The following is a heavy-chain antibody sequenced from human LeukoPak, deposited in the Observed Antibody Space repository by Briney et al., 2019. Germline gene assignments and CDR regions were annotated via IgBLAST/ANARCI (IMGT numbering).Heavy chain of an antibody. CDR2: ISSSGTTI. D-gene: IGHD3-9*01. Sequence: PGGTLRLSCAVSGYTFSDYYMSWIRQAPGKGLEWVTYISSSGTTIYYADSVKGRFTISRYNAKNSLYLQMNSLRAEDTAVYYCATDSYDRCIDYWGQGTLVTVSS. CDR1: GYTFSDYY. J-gene: IGHJ4*02. CDR3: ATDSYDRCIDY. V-gene: IGHV3-11*04.